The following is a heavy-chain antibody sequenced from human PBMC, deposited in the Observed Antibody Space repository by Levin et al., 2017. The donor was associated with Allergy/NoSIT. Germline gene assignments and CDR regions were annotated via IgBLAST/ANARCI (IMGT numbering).Heavy chain of an antibody. Sequence: PGGSLRLSCAASGFTFSSYWMSWVRQAPGKGLEWVANIKQDGSEKYYVDSVKGRFTISRDNAKNSLYLQMNSLRAEDTAVYYCARGPSGLVPNWFDPWGQGTLVTVSA. D-gene: IGHD6-19*01. CDR3: ARGPSGLVPNWFDP. V-gene: IGHV3-7*01. J-gene: IGHJ5*02. CDR1: GFTFSSYW. CDR2: IKQDGSEK.